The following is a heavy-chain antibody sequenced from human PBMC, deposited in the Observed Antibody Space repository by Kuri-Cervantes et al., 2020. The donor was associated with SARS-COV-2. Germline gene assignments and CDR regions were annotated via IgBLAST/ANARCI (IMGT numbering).Heavy chain of an antibody. CDR1: GFTFSSYG. V-gene: IGHV3-30*02. Sequence: GESLKISCAASGFTFSSYGMHWVRQAPGKGLEWVAFIRYDGSNKYYADSMKGRFTISRDNSKNTLYLQMNSLRAEDTAVYYCAKALLGPRVKNWFDPWGQGTLVTVSS. D-gene: IGHD1-26*01. CDR2: IRYDGSNK. J-gene: IGHJ5*02. CDR3: AKALLGPRVKNWFDP.